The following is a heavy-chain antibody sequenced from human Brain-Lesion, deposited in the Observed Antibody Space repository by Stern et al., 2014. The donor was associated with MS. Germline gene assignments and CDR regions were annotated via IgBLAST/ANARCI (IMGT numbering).Heavy chain of an antibody. D-gene: IGHD3-10*01. Sequence: VQLVESGPGLVKPSETLSLTCTVSGGSISSSSYYWAWIRQPPGKGLEWIGSISYGGTTFYNPSLQSRLTIPVNPSKNQLSLTRTLGPAADTAVFYCARQETYNGSGRRPSFFDYWGQGTLVTVSS. CDR1: GGSISSSSYY. J-gene: IGHJ4*02. CDR3: ARQETYNGSGRRPSFFDY. CDR2: ISYGGTT. V-gene: IGHV4-39*01.